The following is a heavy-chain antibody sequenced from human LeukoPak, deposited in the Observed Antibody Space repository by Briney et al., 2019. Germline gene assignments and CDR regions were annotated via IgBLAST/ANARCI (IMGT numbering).Heavy chain of an antibody. CDR2: IKEDGSAK. V-gene: IGHV3-7*01. D-gene: IGHD1-26*01. Sequence: PGGSLRLSCAASGFTFNNFWMTWVRQAPGKGLEWVADIKEDGSAKFYVDSVKGRFTISRDNSKNSVYLQMDSLRVEDTAVYYCVRAGWELDYWGQGTLVTVPS. CDR3: VRAGWELDY. J-gene: IGHJ4*02. CDR1: GFTFNNFW.